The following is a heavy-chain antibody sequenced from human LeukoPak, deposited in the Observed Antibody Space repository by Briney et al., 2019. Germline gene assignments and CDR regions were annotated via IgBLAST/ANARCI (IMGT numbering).Heavy chain of an antibody. CDR3: ARDWHTDAFDV. CDR1: GSSFSSFV. Sequence: GASVKVSCKASGSSFSSFVLHWVRQAPGQGLEWMGSIMPLFGKPKYAQKSEGRVTITTDESTSTGYMELKSLRFDDSAVYYCARDWHTDAFDVWGQGTMLSVSS. J-gene: IGHJ3*01. V-gene: IGHV1-69*05. CDR2: IMPLFGKP. D-gene: IGHD2-21*01.